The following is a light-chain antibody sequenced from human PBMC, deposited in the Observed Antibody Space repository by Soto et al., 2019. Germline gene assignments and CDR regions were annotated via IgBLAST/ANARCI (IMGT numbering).Light chain of an antibody. CDR1: QRVGSN. CDR3: QQYNNWPPLT. J-gene: IGKJ4*01. Sequence: EIVMTQSPATLSVSPGERATLSCRASQRVGSNLAWYQQKPGQAPRLFIYGAYTRATGIPARFSGSGSGTEFTLTISSLQSEDFAVYYCQQYNNWPPLTFGGGTKVEIK. CDR2: GAY. V-gene: IGKV3-15*01.